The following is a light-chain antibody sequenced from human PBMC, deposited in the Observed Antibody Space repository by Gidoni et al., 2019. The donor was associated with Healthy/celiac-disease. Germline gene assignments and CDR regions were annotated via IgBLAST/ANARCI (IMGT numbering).Light chain of an antibody. CDR2: DAS. CDR3: QQRSI. CDR1: QGVSSY. J-gene: IGKJ2*01. Sequence: EIVLTQSPATLSLSPGERATLSCRASQGVSSYLAWYQQKPGQAPRLLIYDASNRATGIPARFSGSGPGTDFTLTISSLEPEDFAVYYCQQRSIFGQGTKLEIK. V-gene: IGKV3D-11*01.